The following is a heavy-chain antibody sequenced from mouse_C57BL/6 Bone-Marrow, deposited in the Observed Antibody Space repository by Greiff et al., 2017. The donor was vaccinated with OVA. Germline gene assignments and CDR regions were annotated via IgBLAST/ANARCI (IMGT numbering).Heavy chain of an antibody. CDR1: GFSLTSYG. CDR2: IWRGGST. Sequence: VKLMESGPGLVQPSQSLSITCTVSGFSLTSYGVHWVRQSPGKGLEWLGVIWRGGSTDYNAAFMSRLSITKDNSKSQVFFKMNSLQADDTAIYDCAKKGEPYYYAMDYWGQGTSVTVSA. CDR3: AKKGEPYYYAMDY. J-gene: IGHJ4*01. V-gene: IGHV2-5*01.